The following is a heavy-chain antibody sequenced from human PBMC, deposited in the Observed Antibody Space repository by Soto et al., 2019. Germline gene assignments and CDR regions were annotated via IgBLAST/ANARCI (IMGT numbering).Heavy chain of an antibody. Sequence: QVQLVQSGAEVKKPGSSVKVSCKASGGTFSSYAISWVRQAPGQGLEWMGGIIPIFGTANYAQKFQGRVTLTADESTSTAYMELSSLRSEDTAVYYCARGDIVATTAMVTNNWFDPWGQGTLVTVSS. V-gene: IGHV1-69*01. J-gene: IGHJ5*02. CDR3: ARGDIVATTAMVTNNWFDP. D-gene: IGHD5-12*01. CDR2: IIPIFGTA. CDR1: GGTFSSYA.